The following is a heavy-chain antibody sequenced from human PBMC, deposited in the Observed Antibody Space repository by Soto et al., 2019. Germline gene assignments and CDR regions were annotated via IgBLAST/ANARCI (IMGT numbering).Heavy chain of an antibody. CDR2: ISGSGGST. CDR1: GFTFSSYA. D-gene: IGHD6-6*01. J-gene: IGHJ6*02. V-gene: IGHV3-23*01. Sequence: GGSLRLSCAASGFTFSSYAMSWVRQARGKGLEWVSAISGSGGSTYYADSVKGRFTISRDNSKNTLYLQMNSLRAEDTAVYYCAKSGSSSPAAYYYYGMDVWGQGTTVTVSS. CDR3: AKSGSSSPAAYYYYGMDV.